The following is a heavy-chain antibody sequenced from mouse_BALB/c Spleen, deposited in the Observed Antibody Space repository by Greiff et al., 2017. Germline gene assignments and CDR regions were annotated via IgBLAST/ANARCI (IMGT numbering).Heavy chain of an antibody. Sequence: QVQLKQSGAELAKPGASVKMSCKASGYTFTSYWMHWVKQRPGQGLEWIGYINPSTGYTEYNQKCKDKATLTADKSSSTAYMQLSSLTSEDSAVYYCARWVFDYWGQGTTLTVSS. J-gene: IGHJ2*01. CDR2: INPSTGYT. CDR3: ARWVFDY. CDR1: GYTFTSYW. V-gene: IGHV1-7*01.